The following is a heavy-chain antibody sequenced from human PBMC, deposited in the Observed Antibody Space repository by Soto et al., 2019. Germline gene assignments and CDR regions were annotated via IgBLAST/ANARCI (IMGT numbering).Heavy chain of an antibody. CDR1: GFTFSSYG. V-gene: IGHV3-30*18. CDR3: AKDRWKYGYGMDV. D-gene: IGHD1-1*01. CDR2: ISYDGSNK. J-gene: IGHJ6*02. Sequence: GGSLRLSCAASGFTFSSYGMHWVRQAPGKGLEWVAVISYDGSNKYYADSVKGRFTISRDNSKNTLYLQMNSLRAEDTAVYYCAKDRWKYGYGMDVWGQGTTVTVSS.